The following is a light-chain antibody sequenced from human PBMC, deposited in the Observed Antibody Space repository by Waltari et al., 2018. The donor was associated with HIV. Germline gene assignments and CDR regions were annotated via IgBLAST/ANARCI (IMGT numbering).Light chain of an antibody. CDR2: EDN. CDR3: QSYDRSIQV. CDR1: SGSIGDNY. J-gene: IGLJ3*02. V-gene: IGLV6-57*01. Sequence: NFMLTQPHSVSESPGKTVTISCTRSSGSIGDNYVHWYQQRPGSSPIIVIYEDNQRPSGVPDRFSGSIGSSSNSASLTISGLKTEDEGDYYCQSYDRSIQVFGGGTKLTVL.